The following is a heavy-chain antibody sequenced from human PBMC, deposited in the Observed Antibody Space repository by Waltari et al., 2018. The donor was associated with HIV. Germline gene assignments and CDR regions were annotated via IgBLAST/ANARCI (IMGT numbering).Heavy chain of an antibody. Sequence: QVQLVQSGAEVKKPGASVKVSCKASGYTFTGYYMPWVRQAPGQGLEWMGWINPNSGRTNYSPTFQGRVTMTRDTSITTAYMEVSRLRSDDTAVYYCSRVPYYYDTSAYPDYWGQGTLVTVSS. J-gene: IGHJ4*02. CDR2: INPNSGRT. CDR3: SRVPYYYDTSAYPDY. V-gene: IGHV1-2*02. CDR1: GYTFTGYY. D-gene: IGHD3-22*01.